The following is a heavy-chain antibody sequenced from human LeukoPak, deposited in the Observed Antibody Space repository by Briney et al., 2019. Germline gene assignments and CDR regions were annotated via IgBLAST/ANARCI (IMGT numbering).Heavy chain of an antibody. CDR1: GYTFTGYY. CDR3: ARGHGSGYTNWFDP. CDR2: INPNSGGT. D-gene: IGHD3-10*01. V-gene: IGHV1-2*02. J-gene: IGHJ5*02. Sequence: RASVKVSCKASGYTFTGYYMYWVRQAPGQGLEWMGWINPNSGGTNYAQKFQGRVTMTRDTSISTAYMELSRLRSEDTAVYYCARGHGSGYTNWFDPWGQGTLVTVSS.